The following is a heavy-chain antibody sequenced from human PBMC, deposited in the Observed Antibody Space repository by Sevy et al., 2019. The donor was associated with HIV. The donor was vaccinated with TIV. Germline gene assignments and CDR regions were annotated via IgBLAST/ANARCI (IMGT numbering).Heavy chain of an antibody. D-gene: IGHD2-15*01. CDR2: ISASGRST. CDR1: GFTFSSYA. CDR3: AKGYCSGGSCPRDYYSYGMDV. V-gene: IGHV3-23*01. Sequence: GGSLRLSCAASGFTFSSYAMNWVRQAPGKGLEWVSSISASGRSTYYADSVEGRFTIARDKSKNTLYLQMNSLRGDDTAVYYYAKGYCSGGSCPRDYYSYGMDVWGQGTTVTVSS. J-gene: IGHJ6*02.